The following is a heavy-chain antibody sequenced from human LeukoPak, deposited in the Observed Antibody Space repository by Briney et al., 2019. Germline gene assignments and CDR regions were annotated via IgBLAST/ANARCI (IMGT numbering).Heavy chain of an antibody. CDR3: AKRYGNAWYQFDY. CDR2: ISGSGGST. CDR1: GFTFSSYA. J-gene: IGHJ4*02. D-gene: IGHD5-18*01. Sequence: GGSLRLSCAASGFTFSSYAMSWVRQAPGKGLEWVSAISGSGGSTYYADSVKGRFATSRDDSKSTLYLQMTNLRAEDTALYYCAKRYGNAWYQFDYWGRGTLVTVSS. V-gene: IGHV3-23*01.